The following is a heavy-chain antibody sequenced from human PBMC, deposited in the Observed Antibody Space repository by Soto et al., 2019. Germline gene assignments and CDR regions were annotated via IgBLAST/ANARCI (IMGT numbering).Heavy chain of an antibody. CDR1: GYSISSSNW. CDR2: IYYSGTT. V-gene: IGHV4-28*03. D-gene: IGHD2-8*02. CDR3: ARGGGVYYFDY. Sequence: SETLSLTCAVSGYSISSSNWWGWIRQPPGKGLEWIGYIYYSGTTYYNPSLKSRVTMSVDTSKSQFSLKLSSVTAADTAVYYCARGGGVYYFDYWGQGTLVTVSS. J-gene: IGHJ4*02.